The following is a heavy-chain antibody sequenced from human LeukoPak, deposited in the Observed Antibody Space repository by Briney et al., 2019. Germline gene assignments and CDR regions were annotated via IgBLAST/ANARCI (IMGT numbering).Heavy chain of an antibody. J-gene: IGHJ4*02. D-gene: IGHD6-19*01. CDR2: ISYDGSNK. CDR1: GFTFSNYG. V-gene: IGHV3-30*18. CDR3: AKSHSSGWYSLDS. Sequence: GGSLRLSCAASGFTFSNYGMHWVRQAPGKGLEWVAVISYDGSNKYYADSVKGRFTISRDNPKNTLYLQMNSLRAEDTAVYYCAKSHSSGWYSLDSWGQGTLVTVSS.